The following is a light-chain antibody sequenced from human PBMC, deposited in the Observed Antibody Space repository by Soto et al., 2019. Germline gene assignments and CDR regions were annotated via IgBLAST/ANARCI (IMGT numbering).Light chain of an antibody. CDR3: CSYAGDSVVGV. V-gene: IGLV2-8*01. CDR2: EIN. CDR1: SGDITDNKY. J-gene: IGLJ3*02. Sequence: QSALTQPPSASGSPGQSVTISCTGTSGDITDNKYVSWFQQHPGKAPKLLIYEINKRPSGVPHRFSGSKSGNTASLTVSGLHPDDEADYYCCSYAGDSVVGVFGGGTKVTVL.